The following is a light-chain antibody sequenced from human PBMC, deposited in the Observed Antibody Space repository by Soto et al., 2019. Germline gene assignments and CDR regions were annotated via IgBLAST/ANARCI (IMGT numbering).Light chain of an antibody. CDR1: SSNIGAGYD. CDR3: LSFDSSLSVV. V-gene: IGLV1-40*01. CDR2: GNT. J-gene: IGLJ2*01. Sequence: QSVLTQPPSVSGAPGQRVTISCTGSSSNIGAGYDVHWYQQLPGRAPKLLIYGNTNRPSGVPDRFSGSKSGTSAPLAITGLKAEDEADYYCLSFDSSLSVVFGGGTQLTVL.